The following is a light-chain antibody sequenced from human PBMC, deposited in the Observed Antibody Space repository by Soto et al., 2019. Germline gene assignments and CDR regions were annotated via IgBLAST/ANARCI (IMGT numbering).Light chain of an antibody. J-gene: IGKJ4*01. Sequence: DIQLTQSPSTLSASVGDRVTITCRASQSISNWVVWYQQKPGKAPKFLIYDASTLESGVPSRFSGSGYGTEFTLTISSLQPEDFANYYCQQYNRYSVHFGGGTKVEMK. CDR2: DAS. CDR3: QQYNRYSVH. V-gene: IGKV1-5*03. CDR1: QSISNW.